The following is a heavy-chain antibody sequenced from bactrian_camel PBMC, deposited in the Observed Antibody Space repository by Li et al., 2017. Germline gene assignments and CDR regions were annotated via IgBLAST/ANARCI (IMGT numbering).Heavy chain of an antibody. CDR2: LWIGGATT. D-gene: IGHD3*01. CDR1: RYTYKRIC. J-gene: IGHJ4*01. CDR3: TKDLSYGTRDWTRST. Sequence: VQLVESGGGSVQAGGSLTLSCAAGRYTYKRICMGWFRQRPGKDREGLAVLWIGGATTSYADSVKGRFTISHDNAKNTLYLQMTNLRIDDTAMYYCTKDLSYGTRDWTRSTRGLGTQVTVS. V-gene: IGHV3S1*01.